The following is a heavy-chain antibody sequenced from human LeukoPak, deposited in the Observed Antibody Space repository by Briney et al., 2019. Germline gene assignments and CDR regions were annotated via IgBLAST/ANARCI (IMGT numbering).Heavy chain of an antibody. CDR3: ARATAEGYFDWLPAVGYYYYYMDV. V-gene: IGHV4-59*01. Sequence: KPSETLSLTCTVSGGSISSYYWSWIRQPPGRGLEWIGYIYYSGSTNYNPSLKSRVTISVDTSKNQFSLKLSSVTAADTAVYYCARATAEGYFDWLPAVGYYYYYMDVWGKGTTVTISS. CDR2: IYYSGST. J-gene: IGHJ6*03. D-gene: IGHD3-9*01. CDR1: GGSISSYY.